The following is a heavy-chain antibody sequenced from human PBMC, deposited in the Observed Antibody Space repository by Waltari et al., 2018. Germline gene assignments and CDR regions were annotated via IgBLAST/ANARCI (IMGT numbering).Heavy chain of an antibody. CDR3: ARDGDTAMFRDYYYGMDV. J-gene: IGHJ6*02. V-gene: IGHV1-69*01. D-gene: IGHD5-18*01. Sequence: QVQLVQSGAEVKKPGSSVKVYCKASGGTFSSYANSWVRQATGQGLEWMGGIIPIFGTANYAQKFQGRVTITADESTSTAYMELSSLRSEDTAVYYCARDGDTAMFRDYYYGMDVWGQGTTVTVSS. CDR1: GGTFSSYA. CDR2: IIPIFGTA.